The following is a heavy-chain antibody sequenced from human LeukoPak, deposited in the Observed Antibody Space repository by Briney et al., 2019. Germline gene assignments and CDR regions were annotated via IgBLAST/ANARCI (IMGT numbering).Heavy chain of an antibody. V-gene: IGHV1-2*02. CDR2: INPKNGGT. Sequence: ASVKVSCKVSGYTLTELSMHWFRQAPGQGLEWMGWINPKNGGTNYAQKFQGRVTMTRDTSFSTAYMELSRLRSDDTAVYYCARGPNTAAFDYWGQGTLVTVSS. D-gene: IGHD6-13*01. J-gene: IGHJ4*02. CDR1: GYTLTELS. CDR3: ARGPNTAAFDY.